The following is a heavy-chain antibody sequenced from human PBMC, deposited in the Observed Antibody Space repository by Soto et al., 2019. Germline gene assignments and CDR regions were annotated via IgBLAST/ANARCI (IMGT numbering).Heavy chain of an antibody. CDR2: ISYDGSNK. V-gene: IGHV3-30*03. Sequence: PGGSLRLSCAASGFTFSSYGMHWVRQAPGKGLEWVAVISYDGSNKYYADSVKGRFTISRDNSKNTLYLQMNSLRAEDTAVYYCARDRSSSWPYYYYYGMDVWGQGTTVTVS. CDR1: GFTFSSYG. D-gene: IGHD6-13*01. J-gene: IGHJ6*02. CDR3: ARDRSSSWPYYYYYGMDV.